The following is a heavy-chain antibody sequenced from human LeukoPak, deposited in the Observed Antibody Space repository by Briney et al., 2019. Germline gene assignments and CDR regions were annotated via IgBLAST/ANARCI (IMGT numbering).Heavy chain of an antibody. CDR3: AKQVGAIDRYFDY. V-gene: IGHV3-30*18. D-gene: IGHD1-26*01. Sequence: PGGSLSLSCAASGFTFSSYGMHWVRQAPGKGLEWVAVISYDGSNKYYADSVKGRFTISRDNSKNTLYLQMNSLRAEDTAVYYCAKQVGAIDRYFDYWGQGTLVTVSS. J-gene: IGHJ4*02. CDR1: GFTFSSYG. CDR2: ISYDGSNK.